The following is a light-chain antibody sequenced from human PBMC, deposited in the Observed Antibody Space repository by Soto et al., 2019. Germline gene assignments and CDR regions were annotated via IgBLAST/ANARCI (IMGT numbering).Light chain of an antibody. CDR3: SSYAGSNNYV. Sequence: QPVLTQPPSASGSPGQSVTLSCTGTSSDVGGYNYVSWYQQHPGKAPKLIIYEVSKRPSGVPDRFSGSKSGNTASLTVSGLQAEDEADYSCSSYAGSNNYVFGTGTKLTVL. CDR1: SSDVGGYNY. J-gene: IGLJ1*01. V-gene: IGLV2-8*01. CDR2: EVS.